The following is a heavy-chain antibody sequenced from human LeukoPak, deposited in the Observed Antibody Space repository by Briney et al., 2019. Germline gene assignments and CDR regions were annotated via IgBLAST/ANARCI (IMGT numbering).Heavy chain of an antibody. V-gene: IGHV3-53*01. J-gene: IGHJ2*01. D-gene: IGHD3-10*01. Sequence: SGGSLTLSCEGSGFDVSANYMNWVCQAPGKGLEWVSVLYSGGTTYYADSVKGRFTVSRESSKNTLLLHMTSLRAEDTPVYYCARVVDHYHWYLDLWGRGTLVTASS. CDR3: ARVVDHYHWYLDL. CDR1: GFDVSANY. CDR2: LYSGGTT.